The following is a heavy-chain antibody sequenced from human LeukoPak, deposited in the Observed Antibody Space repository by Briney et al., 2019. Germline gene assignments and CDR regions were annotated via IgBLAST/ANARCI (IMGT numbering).Heavy chain of an antibody. CDR1: GYTFTSYG. J-gene: IGHJ4*02. D-gene: IGHD3-10*01. V-gene: IGHV1-18*01. Sequence: ASVKVSCKASGYTFTSYGISWVRQAPGQGLEWMGWISAYNGNTNYAQKLQGRVTMTTDTSTSTAYMELRSLRSDDTAVYYCARDCPTVWDGSGACLNFDYWGQGTLVTVSS. CDR2: ISAYNGNT. CDR3: ARDCPTVWDGSGACLNFDY.